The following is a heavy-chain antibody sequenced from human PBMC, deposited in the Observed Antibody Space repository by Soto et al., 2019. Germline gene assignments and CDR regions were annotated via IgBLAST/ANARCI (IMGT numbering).Heavy chain of an antibody. Sequence: QVHLVQSGAEVKRPGASVNISCKASGYTFTSYHLHWVRQAPGQRLEWMGIINPSGGSIRYAQMFQGRVVMTRDPSSNTVYLELGRLRSEDTAVYYCARPLRFLDPRDNYAMDVWGQGTTVTVSS. D-gene: IGHD3-3*01. CDR1: GYTFTSYH. CDR3: ARPLRFLDPRDNYAMDV. J-gene: IGHJ6*02. V-gene: IGHV1-46*01. CDR2: INPSGGSI.